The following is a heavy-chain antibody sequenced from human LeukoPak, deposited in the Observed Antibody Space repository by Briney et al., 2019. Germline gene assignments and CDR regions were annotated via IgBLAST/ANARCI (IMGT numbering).Heavy chain of an antibody. D-gene: IGHD1-26*01. CDR1: GYTFTSYA. J-gene: IGHJ4*02. Sequence: ASVKVSCKASGYTFTSYAMHWVRQAPGQRLEWMGWINAGNGNTKYSQKFQGRVTITRDTSASTAYMELSSLRSEDTAVYYCATDSGSYYGVRYYFDYWGQGTLVTVSS. CDR2: INAGNGNT. CDR3: ATDSGSYYGVRYYFDY. V-gene: IGHV1-3*01.